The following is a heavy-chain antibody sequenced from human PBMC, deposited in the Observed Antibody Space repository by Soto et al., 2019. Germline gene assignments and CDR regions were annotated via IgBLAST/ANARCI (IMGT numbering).Heavy chain of an antibody. J-gene: IGHJ6*02. CDR2: INNSGST. Sequence: QVQLQQWGAGLLKPSETLSLTCAVYGGSFRGYYGSWFGQPPGKGLEWMGEINNSGSTNYNPSLKSRVTISVDTSKNQFSLKLSSVTAADTAVYYCARVNPHTGTTERYYYYYYGMDVWGQGTTVTVSS. CDR3: ARVNPHTGTTERYYYYYYGMDV. D-gene: IGHD1-1*01. CDR1: GGSFRGYY. V-gene: IGHV4-34*01.